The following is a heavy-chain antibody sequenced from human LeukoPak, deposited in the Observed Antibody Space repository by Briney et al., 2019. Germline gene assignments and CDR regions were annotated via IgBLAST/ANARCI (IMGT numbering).Heavy chain of an antibody. J-gene: IGHJ3*02. V-gene: IGHV4-59*08. D-gene: IGHD6-19*01. CDR3: ARHRVAGTRAFDI. CDR2: IYYTGIT. Sequence: SETLSLTCTVSGDSISTYYWSWIRQPPGKGLEYIGYIYYTGITNYNPSLKSRVTISVDTSKNQFSLNLSSVTAADTAVYYCARHRVAGTRAFDIWGQGTMVTVSS. CDR1: GDSISTYY.